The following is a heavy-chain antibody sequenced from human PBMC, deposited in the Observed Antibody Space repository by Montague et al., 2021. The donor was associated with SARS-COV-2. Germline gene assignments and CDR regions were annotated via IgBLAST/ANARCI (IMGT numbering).Heavy chain of an antibody. V-gene: IGHV4-34*01. CDR3: ARRLYSFGSGTYRD. Sequence: SETLSLTCTVSGGSFIGYYWGWIRQPPGKGPEWIGEINHNGNTEYNPSLKSRLTISLDTSRTHISLQVTSMTAADTAVYFCARRLYSFGSGTYRDWGQGNLVTVSS. D-gene: IGHD3-10*01. J-gene: IGHJ4*02. CDR1: GGSFIGYY. CDR2: INHNGNT.